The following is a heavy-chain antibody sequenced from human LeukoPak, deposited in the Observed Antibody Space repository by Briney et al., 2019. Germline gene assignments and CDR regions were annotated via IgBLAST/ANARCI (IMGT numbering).Heavy chain of an antibody. J-gene: IGHJ6*03. CDR1: GFTFSSYS. Sequence: PGGSLRLSCAASGFTFSSYSMHWVRQAPGKGLEWVSSISSSSSYIYYADSVKGRFTISRDNAKNSLYVQMNSLRAEDTAVYYCARVRPDIVVVVAAPPYYYYMDVWGKGTTVTVSS. D-gene: IGHD2-15*01. CDR3: ARVRPDIVVVVAAPPYYYYMDV. CDR2: ISSSSSYI. V-gene: IGHV3-21*01.